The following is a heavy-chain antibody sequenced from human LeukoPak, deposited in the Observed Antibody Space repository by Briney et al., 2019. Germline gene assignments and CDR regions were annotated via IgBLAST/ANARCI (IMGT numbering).Heavy chain of an antibody. J-gene: IGHJ4*02. D-gene: IGHD3-22*01. V-gene: IGHV3-74*01. Sequence: GGSLRLSCAASGFTFSSYWMHWVRQAPGKGLVWVSRINSDGSSTSYADSVKGRFTISRDNAKNTLYLQMNSLRAEDTAVYYCASSSQYYYDSSDLDYWGQGTLVTVSS. CDR3: ASSSQYYYDSSDLDY. CDR1: GFTFSSYW. CDR2: INSDGSST.